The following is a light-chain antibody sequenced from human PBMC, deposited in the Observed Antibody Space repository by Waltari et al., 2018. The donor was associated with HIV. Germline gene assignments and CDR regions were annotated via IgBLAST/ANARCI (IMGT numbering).Light chain of an antibody. Sequence: QSVLTQPPSASGTPGQRVTISCSGGSSNIGSYSVNWYQPLPRTAPKLLIYSNSQRPSGVPDRFSGSKSGTSASLAISGLQSEDEADYYCTTWDHSLFGHVVFGGGTRLTVV. V-gene: IGLV1-44*01. CDR1: SSNIGSYS. CDR3: TTWDHSLFGHVV. J-gene: IGLJ2*01. CDR2: SNS.